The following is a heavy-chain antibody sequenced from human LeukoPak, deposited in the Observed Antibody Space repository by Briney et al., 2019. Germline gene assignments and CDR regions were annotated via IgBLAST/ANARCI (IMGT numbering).Heavy chain of an antibody. CDR1: GGSISSGGYY. J-gene: IGHJ6*04. V-gene: IGHV4-31*03. CDR2: IYYSGST. Sequence: SQTLSLTCTVSGGSISSGGYYWSWIRQHPGKGLEWIGCIYYSGSTYYNPSLKSRVTISVDTSKNQFSLKLSSVTAADTAVYYCARVSPAAYYYGMDVWGKGTTVTVSS. CDR3: ARVSPAAYYYGMDV.